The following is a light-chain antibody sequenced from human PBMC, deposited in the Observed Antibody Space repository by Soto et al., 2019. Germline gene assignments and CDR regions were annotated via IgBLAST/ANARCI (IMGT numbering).Light chain of an antibody. CDR2: DAF. J-gene: IGKJ4*01. CDR3: QQYDSLPPT. Sequence: DIQMTQSPSSLSAFVGDSITITCQASQDIKNYLNWYQHKPGKAPKLLIYDAFKSDTGVPSRFSGSGSGTDFTFTINSLQPEDIATYFCQQYDSLPPTFGXGT. CDR1: QDIKNY. V-gene: IGKV1-33*01.